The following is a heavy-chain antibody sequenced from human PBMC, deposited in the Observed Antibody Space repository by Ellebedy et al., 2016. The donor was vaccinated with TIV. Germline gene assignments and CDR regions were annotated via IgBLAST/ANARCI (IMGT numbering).Heavy chain of an antibody. V-gene: IGHV5-51*01. D-gene: IGHD4-23*01. J-gene: IGHJ4*02. CDR3: ARFGWGDYGGNFIWY. Sequence: GESLKISCKGSRYSFTSYCIGCVPQMPGHGLEWMVVTYHGYSDTRYSTSFQGQVTISADKSISTAYLQWSSLKASDTAMYYCARFGWGDYGGNFIWYWGQGNLVTVSS. CDR1: RYSFTSYC. CDR2: TYHGYSDT.